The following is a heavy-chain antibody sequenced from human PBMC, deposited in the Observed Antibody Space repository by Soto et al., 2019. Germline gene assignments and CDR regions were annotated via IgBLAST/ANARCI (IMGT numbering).Heavy chain of an antibody. V-gene: IGHV4-59*01. Sequence: SETLSLTCTVSGASITQYYWNWIHQSPGKGLEWIVSVSYTGSTVYNPSLKSRFTVSLDTSKNQFSLKLSSVTAADTAVYYCATLRGLGVVSPYFDYWGQGLMVT. J-gene: IGHJ4*02. CDR2: VSYTGST. D-gene: IGHD3-10*01. CDR1: GASITQYY. CDR3: ATLRGLGVVSPYFDY.